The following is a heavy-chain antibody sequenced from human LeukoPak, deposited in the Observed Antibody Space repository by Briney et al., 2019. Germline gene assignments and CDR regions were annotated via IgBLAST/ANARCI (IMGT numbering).Heavy chain of an antibody. D-gene: IGHD3-10*01. V-gene: IGHV4-59*01. Sequence: PSETLSLTCTVSGGSISSYYWNWIRQPPGKGLEWIGYIYYSGSTNYNPSLKSRVTISLDTSKNQFSLNLTSVTAADTAVYYCARGYYYGSGSYLDYYYYYMDVWGKGTTVTISS. CDR3: ARGYYYGSGSYLDYYYYYMDV. J-gene: IGHJ6*03. CDR2: IYYSGST. CDR1: GGSISSYY.